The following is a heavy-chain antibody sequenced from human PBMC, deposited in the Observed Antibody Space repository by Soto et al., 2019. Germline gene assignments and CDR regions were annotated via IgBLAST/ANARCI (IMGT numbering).Heavy chain of an antibody. D-gene: IGHD4-17*01. Sequence: GGSLRLSCAASGFTFSSYAMSWVRQAPGKGLEWVSAISGSGGSTYYADSVKGRFTISRDNSKNTRYLQMNSLRAEDTAVYYCAKDLGTGTTVTTSADYWGQGTLVTVSS. CDR2: ISGSGGST. CDR1: GFTFSSYA. J-gene: IGHJ4*02. CDR3: AKDLGTGTTVTTSADY. V-gene: IGHV3-23*01.